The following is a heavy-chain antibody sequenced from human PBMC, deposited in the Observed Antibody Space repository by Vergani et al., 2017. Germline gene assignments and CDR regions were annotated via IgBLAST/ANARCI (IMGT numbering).Heavy chain of an antibody. J-gene: IGHJ6*02. Sequence: EVQLVESGGGLVKPGGSLRLSCAASGFTFSSYSMNWVRQAPGKGLEWVSSISSSSSYIYYADSVKGRFTICRDNAKNSLYLHMNSLRAEDTAVYYCARAVYLVVRAAMAGDYYYCMDVWGQGTTVTVSS. D-gene: IGHD2-2*01. V-gene: IGHV3-21*01. CDR3: ARAVYLVVRAAMAGDYYYCMDV. CDR1: GFTFSSYS. CDR2: ISSSSSYI.